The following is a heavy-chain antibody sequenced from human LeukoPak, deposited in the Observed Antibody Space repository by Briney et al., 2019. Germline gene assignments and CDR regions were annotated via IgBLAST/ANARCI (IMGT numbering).Heavy chain of an antibody. J-gene: IGHJ4*02. Sequence: GGSLRLSCAASGFTFSSYAMSWVRQAPGKGLEWVSAISGSGGSTYYADSVNGGFTISRDNSKNTLYLQMNSLRAEDTAVYYCAKDVYCSSTSCYTGFDYWGQGTLVTVSS. CDR1: GFTFSSYA. V-gene: IGHV3-23*01. CDR2: ISGSGGST. CDR3: AKDVYCSSTSCYTGFDY. D-gene: IGHD2-2*02.